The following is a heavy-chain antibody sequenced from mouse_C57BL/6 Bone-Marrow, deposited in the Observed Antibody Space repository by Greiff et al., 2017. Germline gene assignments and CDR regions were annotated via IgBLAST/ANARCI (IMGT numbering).Heavy chain of an antibody. Sequence: QVQLQQPGAELVRPGTSVKLSCKASGYTFTSYWMHWVKQRPGQGLEWIGVIDPSDSYTNYNQKFKGKATLTVDTSSSTANMQLSSLTSEVSAFYCCAGSLQRIAYWGQGTLVTVSA. J-gene: IGHJ3*01. D-gene: IGHD1-2*01. V-gene: IGHV1-59*01. CDR2: IDPSDSYT. CDR1: GYTFTSYW. CDR3: AGSLQRIAY.